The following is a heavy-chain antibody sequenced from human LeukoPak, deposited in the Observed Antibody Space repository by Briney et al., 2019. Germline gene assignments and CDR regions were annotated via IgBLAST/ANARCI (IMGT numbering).Heavy chain of an antibody. CDR1: GGSFSGFY. J-gene: IGHJ4*02. CDR2: ISPSGGT. V-gene: IGHV4-34*01. D-gene: IGHD3-22*01. CDR3: ARDSTSYSSGFDFDY. Sequence: SETLSLTCAVYGGSFSGFYWSWIRQPPGKGLEWIGQISPSGGTIYNPSLKGRVTISVDTSKNQFSLKLSSVTAADTAVYYCARDSTSYSSGFDFDYWGQGNMVTVSS.